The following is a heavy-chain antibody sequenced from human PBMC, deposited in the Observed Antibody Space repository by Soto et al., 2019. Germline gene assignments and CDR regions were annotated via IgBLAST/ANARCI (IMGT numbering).Heavy chain of an antibody. J-gene: IGHJ1*01. D-gene: IGHD1-26*01. CDR3: ARDIVGATGFQH. CDR2: IIPIFGTA. CDR1: GGTFSSYA. Sequence: GASVKVSCKASGGTFSSYAISWVRQAPGQGLEWMGGIIPIFGTANYAQKFQGRVTITADESTSTAYMELSSLRSEDTAVYYCARDIVGATGFQHWGQGTLVTVSS. V-gene: IGHV1-69*13.